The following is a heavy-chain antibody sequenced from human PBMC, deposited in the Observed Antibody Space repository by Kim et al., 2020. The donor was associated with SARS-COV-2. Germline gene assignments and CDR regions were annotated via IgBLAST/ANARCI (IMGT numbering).Heavy chain of an antibody. Sequence: SYANSLKGRFTISRDNAKNTLYRQMNSLRAEDTAVYYWASGFLSADAFDIWGQGTMVTVSS. V-gene: IGHV3-74*01. D-gene: IGHD2-2*03. CDR3: ASGFLSADAFDI. J-gene: IGHJ3*02.